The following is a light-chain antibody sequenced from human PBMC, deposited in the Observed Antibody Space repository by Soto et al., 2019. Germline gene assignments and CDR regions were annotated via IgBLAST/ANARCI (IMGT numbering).Light chain of an antibody. CDR2: GNS. Sequence: QPVLTQPPSVSGAPGQRVTISCTGSSSNIGAGYDVHWYQQLPGTAPKLLIYGNSNRSSGVPDRFSGSKSGTSASLAITGLQAEDEADYYCQSYDSSLSGSGVFGGGTKVTVL. CDR1: SSNIGAGYD. V-gene: IGLV1-40*01. J-gene: IGLJ2*01. CDR3: QSYDSSLSGSGV.